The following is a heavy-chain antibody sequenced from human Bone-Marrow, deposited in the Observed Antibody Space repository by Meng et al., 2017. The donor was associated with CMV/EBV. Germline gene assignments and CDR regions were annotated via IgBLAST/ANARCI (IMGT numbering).Heavy chain of an antibody. Sequence: GESLKISCAASGFTFSSYSMNWVRQAPGKGLEWVSSISSSSSYIYYADSVKGRFTISRDNAKNSLYLQMNSLRAEDTAVYYCARVWVFSYCSSTSCYRGWFDPCGQGTLVTVSS. J-gene: IGHJ5*02. CDR2: ISSSSSYI. CDR1: GFTFSSYS. V-gene: IGHV3-21*01. CDR3: ARVWVFSYCSSTSCYRGWFDP. D-gene: IGHD2-2*01.